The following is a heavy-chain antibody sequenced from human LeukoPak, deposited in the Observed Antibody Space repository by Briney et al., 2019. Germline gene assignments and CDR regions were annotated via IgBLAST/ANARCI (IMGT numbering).Heavy chain of an antibody. Sequence: SDTLSLTCTVSGGSIFGYYGSWIRQPPGKGLEWIAYIYSSGHTISNPSLQSRVTMSLDTYRNQFSLKLSSVTAADTAVYYCARHQYSDPFDVWGPGTMVTVSS. CDR3: ARHQYSDPFDV. J-gene: IGHJ3*01. D-gene: IGHD1-1*01. CDR2: IYSSGHT. V-gene: IGHV4-59*08. CDR1: GGSIFGYY.